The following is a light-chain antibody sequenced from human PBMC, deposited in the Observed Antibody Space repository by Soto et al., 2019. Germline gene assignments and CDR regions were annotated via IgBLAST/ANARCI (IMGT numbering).Light chain of an antibody. CDR1: SSDVGGYNY. CDR3: SSYAGSNFWV. CDR2: EVS. J-gene: IGLJ3*02. V-gene: IGLV2-8*01. Sequence: QSALTQPPSASGSPGQSVTISCTGTSSDVGGYNYVSWYQQHPGKAPKLMIYEVSKRPSGVPDRFSGSKYGNTASLTVSGLQAEDEADYYCSSYAGSNFWVFGGGTKVTVL.